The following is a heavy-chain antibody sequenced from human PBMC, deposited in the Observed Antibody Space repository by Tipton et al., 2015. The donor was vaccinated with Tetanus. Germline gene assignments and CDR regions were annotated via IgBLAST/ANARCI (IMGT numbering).Heavy chain of an antibody. CDR3: ARDQGGGRVVRLNWFDP. V-gene: IGHV4-31*03. D-gene: IGHD6-6*01. J-gene: IGHJ5*02. Sequence: TLSLTCTVSGGSIRSGGYYWTWIRQHPERGLEWIGYIYYTGNTYYNPSLKSRVTISVDTSENQFSLRLTSLTAADTAVYYCARDQGGGRVVRLNWFDPWGQGTLVTVSS. CDR1: GGSIRSGGYY. CDR2: IYYTGNT.